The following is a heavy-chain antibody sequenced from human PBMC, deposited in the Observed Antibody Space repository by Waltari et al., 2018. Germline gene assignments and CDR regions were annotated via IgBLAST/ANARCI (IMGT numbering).Heavy chain of an antibody. CDR2: SNPKSGGT. J-gene: IGHJ5*02. CDR1: GYTFSDYY. Sequence: QVRLVQSGAEVKKPGASVKVSCKASGYTFSDYYMYWVRQAPGQGLEWMGWSNPKSGGTHYSQKFQGRVTMTRDTSISTAYMELSRLRSDDTAVYYCTRDLGGSSSSDWFDPWGQGTLVTVSS. CDR3: TRDLGGSSSSDWFDP. V-gene: IGHV1-2*02. D-gene: IGHD6-6*01.